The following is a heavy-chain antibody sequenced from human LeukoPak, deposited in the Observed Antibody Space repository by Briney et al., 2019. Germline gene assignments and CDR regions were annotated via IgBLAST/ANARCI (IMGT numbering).Heavy chain of an antibody. J-gene: IGHJ4*02. CDR2: IYYNGIT. Sequence: SETLSLTCTVSGGSISTFYWSWIRQPPGKGLEWIGYIYYNGITNYNPSLKSRVTISVDTSKNQFSLKLTSVTAADTAVYYCARARLRDATYHFDYWGQGTLVTVSS. D-gene: IGHD5-24*01. CDR3: ARARLRDATYHFDY. V-gene: IGHV4-59*01. CDR1: GGSISTFY.